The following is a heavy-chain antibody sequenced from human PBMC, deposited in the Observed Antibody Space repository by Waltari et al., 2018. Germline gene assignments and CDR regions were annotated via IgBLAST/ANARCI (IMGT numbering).Heavy chain of an antibody. Sequence: QVQLVESGGGLVKPGGSLRLSCAASGFTFSDYLMNWIRQAPGKGLEWVSVIGGSGTYKDYADSVKGRFTISRDNARNSLYLQMDSLRAEDTAVYYCASRPGAYGYGYFDYWGRGILVTVSS. CDR3: ASRPGAYGYGYFDY. V-gene: IGHV3-11*01. J-gene: IGHJ4*02. CDR1: GFTFSDYL. D-gene: IGHD5-18*01. CDR2: IGGSGTYK.